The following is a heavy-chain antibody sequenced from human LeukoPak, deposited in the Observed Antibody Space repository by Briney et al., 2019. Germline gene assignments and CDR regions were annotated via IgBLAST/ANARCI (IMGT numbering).Heavy chain of an antibody. Sequence: GGSLRLSCAASGFTFSSYAMSWVRQAPGKGLEWVSAISGSGGSTYYADSVKGRFTISRDNSKNTLYLQMNSLRAEDTAVYYCARGGPPVTTLPDYYYYYGMDVWGQGTTVTVSS. CDR3: ARGGPPVTTLPDYYYYYGMDV. V-gene: IGHV3-23*01. D-gene: IGHD4-17*01. J-gene: IGHJ6*02. CDR1: GFTFSSYA. CDR2: ISGSGGST.